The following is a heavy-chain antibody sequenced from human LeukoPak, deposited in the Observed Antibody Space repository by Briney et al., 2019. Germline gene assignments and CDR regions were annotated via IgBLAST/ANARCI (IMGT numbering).Heavy chain of an antibody. Sequence: SETLSLTRTVSGYSNRSGYYWGWIRQPPGKGLDWMGRTYHSGSTYHNPSLKSRVTISVDTSKNQFSRKLSSVTAADTAVYDCARNFAGGTTYYYDRSGYHDAFDIWGQGTMVTVSS. J-gene: IGHJ3*02. CDR3: ARNFAGGTTYYYDRSGYHDAFDI. CDR2: TYHSGST. V-gene: IGHV4-38-2*02. D-gene: IGHD3-22*01. CDR1: GYSNRSGYY.